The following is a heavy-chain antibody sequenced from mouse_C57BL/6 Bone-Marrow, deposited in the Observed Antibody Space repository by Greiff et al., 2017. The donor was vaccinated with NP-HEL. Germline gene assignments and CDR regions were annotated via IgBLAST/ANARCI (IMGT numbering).Heavy chain of an antibody. V-gene: IGHV1-80*01. CDR2: IYPGDGDT. J-gene: IGHJ4*01. Sequence: QVQLQQSGAELVKPGASVKISCKASGYAFSSYWMNWVKQRPGKGLEWIGQIYPGDGDTNYNGKFKGKATLTADKSSSTAYMQLSSLTSEDSAVCFCARGLLRTFYAMDYWGQGTSVTVSS. CDR3: ARGLLRTFYAMDY. CDR1: GYAFSSYW.